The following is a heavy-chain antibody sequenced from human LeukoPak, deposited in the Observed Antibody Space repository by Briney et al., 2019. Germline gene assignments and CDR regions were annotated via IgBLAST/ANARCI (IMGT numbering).Heavy chain of an antibody. Sequence: GGSLRLPCAASGFTFSSYAMTWVRQAPGKGLEWVSAITSSGDSTHYADSVRGRFTISRDKSKNTLYLQMNSLRAEDTAIYYCAKIGDWNYAVDYLDFWGQGTLITVSS. CDR3: AKIGDWNYAVDYLDF. D-gene: IGHD1-7*01. CDR2: ITSSGDST. V-gene: IGHV3-23*01. J-gene: IGHJ4*02. CDR1: GFTFSSYA.